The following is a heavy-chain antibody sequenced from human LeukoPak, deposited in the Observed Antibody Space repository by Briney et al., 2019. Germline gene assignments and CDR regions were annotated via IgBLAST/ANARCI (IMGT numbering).Heavy chain of an antibody. CDR2: ISYDGSNK. J-gene: IGHJ4*02. CDR3: AAQWELTTFDY. Sequence: GGSLRLSCVASGFPFSSYWMTWVRQAPGKGLEWVAVISYDGSNKYYADSVKGRFTISRDNSKNTLYLQMNSLRAEDTAVYYCAAQWELTTFDYWGQGTLVTVSS. V-gene: IGHV3-30-3*01. CDR1: GFPFSSYW. D-gene: IGHD1-26*01.